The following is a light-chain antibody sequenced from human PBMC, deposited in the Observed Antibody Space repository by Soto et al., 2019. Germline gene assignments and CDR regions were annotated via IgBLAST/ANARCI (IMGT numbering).Light chain of an antibody. V-gene: IGKV3-20*01. J-gene: IGKJ1*01. CDR2: GAS. CDR1: QSVSTNY. CDR3: KQYGSSTPP. Sequence: IVLTQSPGTLSLSPGERATLSCRASQSVSTNYLAWYQRKPGQAPRLLIYGASTRANDIPNGCRGSGSGKDCTLTITRLKAQDFAVYYYKQYGSSTPPFGQGPKVEIK.